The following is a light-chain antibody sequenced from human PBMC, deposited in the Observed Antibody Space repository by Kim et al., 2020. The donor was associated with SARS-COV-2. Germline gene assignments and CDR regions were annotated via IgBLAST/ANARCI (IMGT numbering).Light chain of an antibody. V-gene: IGLV2-14*01. Sequence: QSALTQPASVSGSPGQSMTISCTGTSSDVGGYNHVSWYQQHPGKAPKLMIYEVSNRPSGVSNRFSDSKSGNTASLTISGLQAEDEADYYCSSYTRSSTWVFGGGTQLTVL. J-gene: IGLJ3*02. CDR1: SSDVGGYNH. CDR3: SSYTRSSTWV. CDR2: EVS.